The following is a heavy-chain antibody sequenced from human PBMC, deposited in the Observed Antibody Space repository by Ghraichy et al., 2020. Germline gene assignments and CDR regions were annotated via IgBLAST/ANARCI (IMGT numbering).Heavy chain of an antibody. CDR2: ISYSGTT. CDR3: ARRCTGTSCQRGAFDF. V-gene: IGHV4-39*01. CDR1: GASIRSNDYY. J-gene: IGHJ3*01. D-gene: IGHD2-2*01. Sequence: SCTVSGASIRSNDYYWAWVRQPPGKGLEWIGSISYSGTTFYNPSLKSRVTKSVDTSKSQFSLKLDSVTATDTAVYYCARRCTGTSCQRGAFDFWGQGTMVTVSS.